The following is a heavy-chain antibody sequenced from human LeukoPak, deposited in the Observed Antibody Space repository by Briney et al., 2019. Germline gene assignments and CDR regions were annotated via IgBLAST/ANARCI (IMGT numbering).Heavy chain of an antibody. D-gene: IGHD2-2*01. J-gene: IGHJ4*02. CDR3: AKDLGAYCSSTSCYGSAS. Sequence: GGSLRLSCAASGFTFSSYAMSWVRQAPGKGLEWVSAISGSGGSTYYADSVKGRFTISRDNSKNTLYLQMNSPRAEDTAVYYCAKDLGAYCSSTSCYGSASWGQGTLVTVSS. V-gene: IGHV3-23*01. CDR1: GFTFSSYA. CDR2: ISGSGGST.